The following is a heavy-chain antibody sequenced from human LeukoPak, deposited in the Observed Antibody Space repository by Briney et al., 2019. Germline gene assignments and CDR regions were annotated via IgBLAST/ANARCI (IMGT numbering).Heavy chain of an antibody. CDR3: ARSGSNSIGYYFDY. D-gene: IGHD1-26*01. J-gene: IGHJ4*02. Sequence: ASVKVSCKASGYTFTGYYMHWVRQAPGQGLEWMGWINPNSGGTNYAQKFQGRVTMTRNTSISTAYMELSSLRSEDTAVYYCARSGSNSIGYYFDYWGQGTLVTVSS. CDR2: INPNSGGT. CDR1: GYTFTGYY. V-gene: IGHV1-2*02.